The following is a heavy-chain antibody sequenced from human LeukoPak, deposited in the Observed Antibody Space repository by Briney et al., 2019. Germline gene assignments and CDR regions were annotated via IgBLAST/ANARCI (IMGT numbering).Heavy chain of an antibody. D-gene: IGHD5-18*01. J-gene: IGHJ4*02. CDR1: GFTFSDYY. V-gene: IGHV3-23*01. CDR2: ISGSGGST. CDR3: AKAPGYSYGPPVDY. Sequence: GGSLRLSCAASGFTFSDYYMSWIRQAPGKGLEWVSAISGSGGSTYYADSVKGRFTISRDNSKNTLYLQMNSLRAEDTAVYYCAKAPGYSYGPPVDYWGQGTLVTVSS.